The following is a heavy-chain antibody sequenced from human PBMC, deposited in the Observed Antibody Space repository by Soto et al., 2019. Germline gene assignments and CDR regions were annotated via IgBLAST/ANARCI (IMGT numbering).Heavy chain of an antibody. J-gene: IGHJ4*02. V-gene: IGHV1-69*13. Sequence: SVKVSCKASGGTFSSYAISWVRQAPGQGLEWMGGIIPIFGTANYAQKFQGRVTITADESTSTAYMELSSLRSEDTAEYYCASPKTGYSGGGFDLDYGGQGTLITVSS. D-gene: IGHD6-19*01. CDR1: GGTFSSYA. CDR2: IIPIFGTA. CDR3: ASPKTGYSGGGFDLDY.